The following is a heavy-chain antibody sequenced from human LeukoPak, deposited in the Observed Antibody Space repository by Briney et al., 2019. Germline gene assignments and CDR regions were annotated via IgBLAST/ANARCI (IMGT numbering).Heavy chain of an antibody. CDR3: ARDVRRRGGYVALDS. CDR1: GFTFRNYW. CDR2: INSDGSST. V-gene: IGHV3-74*01. D-gene: IGHD5-12*01. J-gene: IGHJ4*02. Sequence: GGSLRLSCAASGFTFRNYWMYWVRQAPGKGLVWVSRINSDGSSTTYADSGKGRFTISRDNAKNTLYLQMNSLRAEDTAVYYCARDVRRRGGYVALDSCGQGTLVAVSS.